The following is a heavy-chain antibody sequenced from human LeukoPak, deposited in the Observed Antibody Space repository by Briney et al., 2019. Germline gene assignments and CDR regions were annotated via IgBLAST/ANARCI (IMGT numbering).Heavy chain of an antibody. CDR3: AKVKGDHLHLQDDFDY. Sequence: PGGSWDLSVTALESTFGSLAMTGSGRPAGKGLHWSQGITGSGKGAYYADSVKGRVTISRDNSNNTLFLQMDSLRAEDTAMYYCAKVKGDHLHLQDDFDYWGPGTLVTVSS. D-gene: IGHD2-21*02. V-gene: IGHV3-23*01. J-gene: IGHJ4*02. CDR1: ESTFGSLA. CDR2: ITGSGKGA.